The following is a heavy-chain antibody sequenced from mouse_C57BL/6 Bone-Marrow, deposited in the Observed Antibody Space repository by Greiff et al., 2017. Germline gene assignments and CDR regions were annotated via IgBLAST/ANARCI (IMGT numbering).Heavy chain of an antibody. V-gene: IGHV1-15*01. CDR1: GYTFTDYE. CDR3: TRPTTVQFAY. CDR2: IDPETGGT. D-gene: IGHD1-1*01. J-gene: IGHJ3*01. Sequence: QVTLKVSGAELVRPGASVTLSCKASGYTFTDYEMHWVKQTPVHGLEWIGAIDPETGGTAYNQKFKGKAILTADKSSSTAYMELRSLTSEDSAVYYCTRPTTVQFAYWGQGTLVTVSA.